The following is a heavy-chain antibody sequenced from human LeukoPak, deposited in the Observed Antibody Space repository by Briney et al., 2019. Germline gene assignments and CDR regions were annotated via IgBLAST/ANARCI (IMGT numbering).Heavy chain of an antibody. CDR3: AKGLERESRLDS. D-gene: IGHD1-1*01. J-gene: IGHJ5*01. Sequence: GGSLRLSCDASGFNFNTYTMYWVRQAPGQGLEWVSGIRHGDGRTYYADSVRGRFTISSDIFKNTLYLQMNGLRADDTALYYCAKGLERESRLDSWGQGTLVTVS. V-gene: IGHV3-23*01. CDR1: GFNFNTYT. CDR2: IRHGDGRT.